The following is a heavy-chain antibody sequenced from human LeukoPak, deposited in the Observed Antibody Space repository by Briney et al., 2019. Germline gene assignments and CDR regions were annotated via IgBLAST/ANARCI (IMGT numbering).Heavy chain of an antibody. CDR1: GGSFSGYY. CDR3: ARGDKYYYDSSGPRYFDY. D-gene: IGHD3-22*01. J-gene: IGHJ4*02. CDR2: IYYSGST. Sequence: SETLSLTCAVYGGSFSGYYWSWIRQPPGKGLEWIGYIYYSGSTNYNPSLKSRVTISVDTSKNQFSLKLSSVTAADTAVYYCARGDKYYYDSSGPRYFDYWGQGTLVTVSS. V-gene: IGHV4-59*01.